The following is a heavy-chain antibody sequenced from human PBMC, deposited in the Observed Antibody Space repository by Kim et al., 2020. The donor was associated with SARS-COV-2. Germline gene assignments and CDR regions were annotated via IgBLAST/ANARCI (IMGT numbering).Heavy chain of an antibody. CDR3: ARSSYYRFDC. CDR2: ITSSGTVM. V-gene: IGHV3-48*02. Sequence: GGSLRLSCAASGFTYTTYSMNWVRQAPGKGLEWISYITSSGTVMDYADSVKGRFTMSRDNARNSVYLQMNSLRDEDTAIYYCARSSYYRFDCWGQGTLVTVSS. CDR1: GFTYTTYS. D-gene: IGHD4-4*01. J-gene: IGHJ4*02.